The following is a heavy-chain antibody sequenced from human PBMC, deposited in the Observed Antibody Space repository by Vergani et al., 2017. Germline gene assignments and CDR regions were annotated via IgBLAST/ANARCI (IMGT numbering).Heavy chain of an antibody. J-gene: IGHJ4*02. CDR2: IHTSGST. Sequence: QVQLQESGPGLVKPSQTLSLTCTVSGGSINSHNYYWSWIRQPAGKGLEWIGRIHTSGSTNYNPSLKSRVTMSEDTSKNQFYLNLTSVTAADTPVYFCARGSCLGGSCYKPRFDYWGQGILVTVSS. V-gene: IGHV4-61*02. CDR1: GGSINSHNYY. CDR3: ARGSCLGGSCYKPRFDY. D-gene: IGHD2-15*01.